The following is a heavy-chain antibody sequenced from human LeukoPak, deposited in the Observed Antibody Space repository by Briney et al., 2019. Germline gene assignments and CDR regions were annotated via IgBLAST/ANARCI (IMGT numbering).Heavy chain of an antibody. CDR2: IYYSGST. J-gene: IGHJ4*02. CDR3: ARSSGPFDY. V-gene: IGHV4-39*01. CDR1: GGSISSSSYY. Sequence: SETLSLTCTVSGGSISSSSYYWGWIRQPPGKGVEWIGSIYYSGSTCYNPSLKSRVTISVDTSKNQFSLKLSSVTAADKAVYYCARSSGPFDYWGQGTLVTVSS. D-gene: IGHD3-3*01.